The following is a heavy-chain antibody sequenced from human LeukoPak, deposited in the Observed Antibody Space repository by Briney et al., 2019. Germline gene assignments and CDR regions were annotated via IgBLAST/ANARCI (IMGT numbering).Heavy chain of an antibody. V-gene: IGHV1-69*06. J-gene: IGHJ5*02. CDR3: ARDVNAILTGYYTPTWFDP. CDR2: IIPIVGTA. CDR1: GGTFSSYA. Sequence: VASVKVSCKASGGTFSSYAISWVRQAPGQGLEWMGGIIPIVGTANYAQKFQGRVTITADKSTSTAYMELSSLTSEETAVYYCARDVNAILTGYYTPTWFDPWGQGTLVTVSS. D-gene: IGHD3-9*01.